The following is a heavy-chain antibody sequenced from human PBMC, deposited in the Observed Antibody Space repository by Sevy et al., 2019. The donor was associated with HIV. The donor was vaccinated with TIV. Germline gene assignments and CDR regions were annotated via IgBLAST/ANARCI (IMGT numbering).Heavy chain of an antibody. V-gene: IGHV1-18*04. CDR1: GYTFTSYG. CDR2: ISAYNGNT. CDR3: AREAEVGYCSSTSGYGPGEYYYYGMDV. D-gene: IGHD2-2*01. Sequence: ASVKVSCKASGYTFTSYGISWVRQAPGQGLEWMGWISAYNGNTNYAQKLQGRVTMTTDTSTSTAYMELRSLRSDDTAVYYCAREAEVGYCSSTSGYGPGEYYYYGMDVWGQGTTVTVSS. J-gene: IGHJ6*02.